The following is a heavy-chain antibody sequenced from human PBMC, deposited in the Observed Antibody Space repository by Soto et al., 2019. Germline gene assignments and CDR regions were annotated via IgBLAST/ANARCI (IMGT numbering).Heavy chain of an antibody. D-gene: IGHD2-2*01. J-gene: IGHJ6*02. CDR3: ARKRDIVLVPAAIYYYGMDV. V-gene: IGHV1-69*13. CDR1: GGTFSSYA. Sequence: ASVKVSCKASGGTFSSYAISWVRQAPGQGLEWMGGIIPIFGTANYAQKFQGRVTITADESTSTAYMELSSLRSEDTAVYYCARKRDIVLVPAAIYYYGMDVWGQGTTVTSP. CDR2: IIPIFGTA.